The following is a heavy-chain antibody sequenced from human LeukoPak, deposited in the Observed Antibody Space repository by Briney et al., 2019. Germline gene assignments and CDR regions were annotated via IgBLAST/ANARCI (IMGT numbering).Heavy chain of an antibody. CDR1: GFTFSNYW. CDR3: ARDGDAYNFDY. J-gene: IGHJ4*02. D-gene: IGHD5-24*01. Sequence: GGSLRLSCAASGFTFSNYWMHWVRQAPVKGLVRVSRIKGDGSYTNYADSVKGRFTISRDNAKNTLYLQMNSLRAEDTAVYYCARDGDAYNFDYWGQGALVTVSS. V-gene: IGHV3-74*01. CDR2: IKGDGSYT.